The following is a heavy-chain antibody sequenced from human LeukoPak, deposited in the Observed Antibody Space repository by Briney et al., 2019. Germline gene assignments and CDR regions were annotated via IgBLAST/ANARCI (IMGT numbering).Heavy chain of an antibody. J-gene: IGHJ4*02. CDR1: VFTFSRYP. D-gene: IGHD3-3*01. V-gene: IGHV3-64D*09. CDR2: ISGNGGST. Sequence: GGSLRLSCSASVFTFSRYPMHWVRQAPGKGLEYVSAISGNGGSTYYADSVKGRFTISRDNSKNTLYLQMSSLRTEDTAIYYCVKAQYDFWSGLDYWGQGTLVTVSS. CDR3: VKAQYDFWSGLDY.